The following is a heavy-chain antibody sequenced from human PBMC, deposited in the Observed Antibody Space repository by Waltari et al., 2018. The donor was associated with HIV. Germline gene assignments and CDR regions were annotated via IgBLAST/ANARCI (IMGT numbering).Heavy chain of an antibody. J-gene: IGHJ6*02. D-gene: IGHD6-13*01. Sequence: EVQLLESGGGLVQPGQSLRISCTVSGFSFVTYAMSWVRQAPGKGLEWVSAISGTGDHTSYADSVKGRFTISRDNSKRTLYLQMNSLRAEDTALYYCARHSSSHPYYYAMDVWGQGTTVTVSS. CDR2: ISGTGDHT. CDR1: GFSFVTYA. CDR3: ARHSSSHPYYYAMDV. V-gene: IGHV3-23*01.